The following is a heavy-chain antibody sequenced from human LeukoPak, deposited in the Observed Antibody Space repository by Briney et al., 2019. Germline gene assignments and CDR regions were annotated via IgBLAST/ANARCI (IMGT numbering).Heavy chain of an antibody. CDR1: GFTFSNYN. Sequence: GGSLRFTCAASGFTFSNYNVNWVRQAPGKGLEWISYISSSGGTIYYADSVKGRFTVSRDNAKNSLYLQMSSLRAEDTAVYYCTRLAIHSKGWTPHDYWGQGNPVSVSS. J-gene: IGHJ4*02. D-gene: IGHD6-19*01. V-gene: IGHV3-48*04. CDR3: TRLAIHSKGWTPHDY. CDR2: ISSSGGTI.